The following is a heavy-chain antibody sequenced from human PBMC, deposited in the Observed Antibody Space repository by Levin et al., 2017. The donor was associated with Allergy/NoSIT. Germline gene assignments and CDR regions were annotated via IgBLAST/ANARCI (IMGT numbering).Heavy chain of an antibody. CDR3: ARDFVSSSFHS. CDR1: GYTFTGYY. J-gene: IGHJ4*02. V-gene: IGHV1-2*02. Sequence: EASVKVSCKASGYTFTGYYIHWVRQAPGQGLEWMGWINPNNGVTNYAQKFQGRVTMTTDTSISTSYMELTRLRSDDTAVYYCARDFVSSSFHSWGQGTLVTVSS. CDR2: INPNNGVT. D-gene: IGHD6-13*01.